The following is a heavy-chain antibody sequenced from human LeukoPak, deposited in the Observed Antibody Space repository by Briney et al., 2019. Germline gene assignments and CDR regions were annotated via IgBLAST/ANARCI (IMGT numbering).Heavy chain of an antibody. Sequence: GGSLRLSCAASGFTFSSYGMSWVRQAPGKGLEWVSAISGSGGSTYYADSVKGRFTISRDNSKNTLYLQMNSLRAEDTAVYYCAKDKGYYDSSGYPEYFQHWGQGTLVTVSS. J-gene: IGHJ1*01. V-gene: IGHV3-23*01. CDR1: GFTFSSYG. D-gene: IGHD3-22*01. CDR3: AKDKGYYDSSGYPEYFQH. CDR2: ISGSGGST.